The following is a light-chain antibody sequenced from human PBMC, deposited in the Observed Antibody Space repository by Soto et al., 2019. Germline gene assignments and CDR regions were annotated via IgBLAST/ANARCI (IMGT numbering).Light chain of an antibody. Sequence: QSVLTQPASVSGSPGRSITISCTGTSSDVGGYNYVSWYQQHPGKAPKLMIYDVSNRPSGVSNRFSGSKSGNTASLTISWLQVEDEADYYCRSYTSSSSCVFGTGNKVTVL. CDR2: DVS. CDR3: RSYTSSSSCV. V-gene: IGLV2-14*01. J-gene: IGLJ1*01. CDR1: SSDVGGYNY.